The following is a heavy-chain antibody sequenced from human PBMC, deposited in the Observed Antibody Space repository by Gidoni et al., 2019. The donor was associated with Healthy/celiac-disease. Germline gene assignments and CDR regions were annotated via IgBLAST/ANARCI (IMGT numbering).Heavy chain of an antibody. D-gene: IGHD6-13*01. CDR3: ATGIAAATTRRTWFDP. V-gene: IGHV1-2*02. CDR2: INPNSGGT. Sequence: QVQLVQSGASVKKPGASVKVSCKAPGYTFTGSYMHWVLQAPGQGLEWMGWINPNSGGTNYAQKFQGRVTMTRDTSISTAYMELSRLRSDDTAVYYCATGIAAATTRRTWFDPWGQGTLVTVSS. CDR1: GYTFTGSY. J-gene: IGHJ5*02.